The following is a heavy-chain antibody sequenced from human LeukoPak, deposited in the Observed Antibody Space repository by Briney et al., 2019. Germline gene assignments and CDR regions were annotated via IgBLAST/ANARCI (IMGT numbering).Heavy chain of an antibody. J-gene: IGHJ4*02. CDR3: AVGVDY. V-gene: IGHV3-7*01. CDR1: GFTFSGYW. CDR2: IKQDGSEK. Sequence: GGSLRLSCAASGFTFSGYWMSWVRQAPGKGLEWVANIKQDGSEKYYVDSVKGRFTISRDNAKNSLYLQMNSLRAEDTAVYYCAVGVDYWGQGTLVTVSS.